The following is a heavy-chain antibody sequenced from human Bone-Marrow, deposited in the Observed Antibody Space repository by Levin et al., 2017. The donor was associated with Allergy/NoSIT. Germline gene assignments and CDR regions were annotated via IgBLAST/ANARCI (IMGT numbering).Heavy chain of an antibody. CDR1: GYKFTNFY. D-gene: IGHD4-23*01. Sequence: GESLKISCKGSGYKFTNFYIGWVRQVPGKGLEWMGIVYPGDSDPTYSPSFQGQVTISADKSFSTAYLQWSSLKPSDTAMYYCARRDYDYGGNSVDHWGQGTQVTVSS. J-gene: IGHJ5*02. CDR2: VYPGDSDP. V-gene: IGHV5-51*01. CDR3: ARRDYDYGGNSVDH.